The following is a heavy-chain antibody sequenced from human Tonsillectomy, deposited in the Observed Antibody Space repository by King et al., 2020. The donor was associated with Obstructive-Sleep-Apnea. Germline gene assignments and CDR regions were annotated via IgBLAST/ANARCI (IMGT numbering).Heavy chain of an antibody. CDR3: ARARGGSYYDY. V-gene: IGHV1-46*01. J-gene: IGHJ4*02. D-gene: IGHD3-16*01. Sequence: VQLVESGAEVKKPGTSVKVSCKASGYTFTTYYMHWVRQAPGQGLDWMGVINHSGFITSYAQKLQGRVTMPRDTSTSTVYMERSSLRSEDTAVYYCARARGGSYYDYWGQGTLVTVSS. CDR2: INHSGFIT. CDR1: GYTFTTYY.